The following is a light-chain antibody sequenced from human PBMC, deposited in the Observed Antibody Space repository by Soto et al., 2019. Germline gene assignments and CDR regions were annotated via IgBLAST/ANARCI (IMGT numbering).Light chain of an antibody. Sequence: DIQMTQSPSSLSASVGDRVTITCRASQDISNYLAWYQQKPGKVPKLLIYAASTLQSGVPSRFSGSGSGTDFTLTISSLQPEDVATYYGQKYNNAPSPFAQGTKLEIK. CDR3: QKYNNAPSP. CDR1: QDISNY. V-gene: IGKV1-27*01. J-gene: IGKJ2*01. CDR2: AAS.